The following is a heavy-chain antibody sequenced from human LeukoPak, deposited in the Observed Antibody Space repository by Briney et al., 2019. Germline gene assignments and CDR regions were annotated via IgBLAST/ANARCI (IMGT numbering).Heavy chain of an antibody. CDR1: GGSISRYY. CDR2: ISDTGST. Sequence: PSETLSLTCAVSGGSISRYYWNWIRQPPGKGLEWVGYISDTGSTNYNPSLNSRVTISVDTSKNQFSLKLSSVTAADTAVYYCARDRAVVVAATDYWGQGTLVTVSS. V-gene: IGHV4-59*12. D-gene: IGHD2-15*01. CDR3: ARDRAVVVAATDY. J-gene: IGHJ4*02.